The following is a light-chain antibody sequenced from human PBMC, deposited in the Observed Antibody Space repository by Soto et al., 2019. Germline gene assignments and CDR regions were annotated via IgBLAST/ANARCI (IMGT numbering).Light chain of an antibody. V-gene: IGLV2-11*01. Sequence: QSALTQPRSVSGSPGQSVTISCTGTSSDVGTYDFVSWYQQHPGKAPRLMIFDVSERPSGVPDRFSGSKSGNTASLTISGLQAEDEADYYCCLYAVTFYVFXTGTKLTVL. CDR2: DVS. J-gene: IGLJ1*01. CDR3: CLYAVTFYV. CDR1: SSDVGTYDF.